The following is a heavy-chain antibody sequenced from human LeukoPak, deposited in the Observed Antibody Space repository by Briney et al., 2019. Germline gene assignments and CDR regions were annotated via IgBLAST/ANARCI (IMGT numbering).Heavy chain of an antibody. J-gene: IGHJ4*02. CDR3: TRHVKGYSYGFG. CDR1: GFTFSDSA. D-gene: IGHD5-18*01. CDR2: IRSQAITYAT. V-gene: IGHV3-73*01. Sequence: GGSLRLSCAASGFTFSDSAMHWVRQASGKGLEWVGRIRSQAITYATAYAASLKGSFTISRDDSKNTAYLQMNSLKTEDTAVYYCTRHVKGYSYGFGWGQGTLVTVSS.